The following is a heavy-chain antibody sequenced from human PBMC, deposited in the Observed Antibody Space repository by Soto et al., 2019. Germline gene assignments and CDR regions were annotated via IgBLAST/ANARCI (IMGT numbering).Heavy chain of an antibody. CDR2: LNGSGGST. V-gene: IGHV3-23*01. D-gene: IGHD6-19*01. CDR3: AKDRGGFTSGWEFFDF. J-gene: IGHJ4*02. CDR1: GFTFSNYA. Sequence: EVRLLESGGGLVQPGGSLRLSCAASGFTFSNYAMTWVRQAPGKGLEWVSGLNGSGGSTSSADSVKGRFAISRDNSKNTLYLQMNSLRGEDTAVYYCAKDRGGFTSGWEFFDFWGQGTLVTVSS.